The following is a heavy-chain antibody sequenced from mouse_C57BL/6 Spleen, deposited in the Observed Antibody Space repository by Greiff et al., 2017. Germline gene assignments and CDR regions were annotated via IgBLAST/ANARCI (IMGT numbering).Heavy chain of an antibody. CDR3: ARVDYGSSSWFAY. CDR2: INYDGSST. D-gene: IGHD1-1*01. J-gene: IGHJ3*01. CDR1: GFTFSDYY. Sequence: EVHLVESEGGLVQPGSSMKLSCTASGFTFSDYYMAWVRQVPEKGLEWVANINYDGSSTYYLDSLKSRFIISRDNAKNILYLQMSSLKSEDTATYYCARVDYGSSSWFAYWGQGTLVTVSA. V-gene: IGHV5-16*01.